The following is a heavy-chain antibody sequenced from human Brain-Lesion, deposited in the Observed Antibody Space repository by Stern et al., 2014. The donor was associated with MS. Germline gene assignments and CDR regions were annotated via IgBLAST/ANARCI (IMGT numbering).Heavy chain of an antibody. J-gene: IGHJ5*02. CDR1: GGSVSSTSHA. D-gene: IGHD2-15*01. CDR2: IYYSGNT. Sequence: QVQLQESGPGLVKPSETLSLTCTVAGGSVSSTSHAWAWIRQPPGKGLEWIGTIYYSGNTHYSPALKSRLTISLDPSKNRFSLRLRFVTAADTAVYYCAGEEDIRYCSGGSCTGNWFDPWGQGTLVTVSS. CDR3: AGEEDIRYCSGGSCTGNWFDP. V-gene: IGHV4-39*02.